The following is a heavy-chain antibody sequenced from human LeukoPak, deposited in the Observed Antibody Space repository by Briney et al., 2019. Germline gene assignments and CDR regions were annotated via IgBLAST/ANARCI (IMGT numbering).Heavy chain of an antibody. CDR1: GFTFSSYS. D-gene: IGHD3-22*01. CDR2: ISSSSSYI. CDR3: ARVIIYYDSSGYSL. Sequence: PGGSLRLSCAASGFTFSSYSMNWVRQAPGKGLEWVSSISSSSSYIYYADSVKGRFTISRDNAKNSLYLQMNSLRAEDTAVYYCARVIIYYDSSGYSLWGQGTMVTVSS. J-gene: IGHJ3*01. V-gene: IGHV3-21*01.